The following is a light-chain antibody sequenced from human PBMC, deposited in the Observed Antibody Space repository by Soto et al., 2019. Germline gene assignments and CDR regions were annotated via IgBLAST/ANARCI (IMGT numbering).Light chain of an antibody. CDR1: AVPKQY. CDR2: KDS. Sequence: SYELTQPPSVSVSPGQTARVTCSGDAVPKQYSYWYQQKPGQAPVLVIYKDSGRPSGIPERFSGSSSGTTVTLTISGVQAEDEADYYCQSADSSGTSWVFGGGTKLTVL. J-gene: IGLJ3*02. V-gene: IGLV3-25*03. CDR3: QSADSSGTSWV.